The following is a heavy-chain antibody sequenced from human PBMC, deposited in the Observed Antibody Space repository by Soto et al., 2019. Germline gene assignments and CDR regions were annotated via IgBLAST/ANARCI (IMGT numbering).Heavy chain of an antibody. D-gene: IGHD3-9*01. CDR1: TFNFTHYT. CDR2: ISATNTYI. V-gene: IGHV3-21*01. J-gene: IGHJ4*02. CDR3: ARVNSATGSMHFDH. Sequence: PGGSLRLSCAGSTFNFTHYTFSWVRQAPGKGLEWVSSISATNTYIFYADSVKGRFTISRDNAKKSVSLQMSSLRAEDTALYYCARVNSATGSMHFDHWGQGTLVTVSS.